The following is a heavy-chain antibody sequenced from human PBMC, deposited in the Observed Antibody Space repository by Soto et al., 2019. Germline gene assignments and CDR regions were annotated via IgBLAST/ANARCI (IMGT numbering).Heavy chain of an antibody. CDR3: ARTMRVWVSGWYPTGFDH. Sequence: QVHLQESGPGLVKPSQTLSLSCIVYNSTISSGDYYWSWIRQPPGKGLEWIGYMYYSGSTYYNPSLKCRVSISVDPSRNQFSLRVNSVTAADTAMYYCARTMRVWVSGWYPTGFDHWGQGTVVSVSS. D-gene: IGHD6-19*01. J-gene: IGHJ4*02. V-gene: IGHV4-30-4*01. CDR1: NSTISSGDYY. CDR2: MYYSGST.